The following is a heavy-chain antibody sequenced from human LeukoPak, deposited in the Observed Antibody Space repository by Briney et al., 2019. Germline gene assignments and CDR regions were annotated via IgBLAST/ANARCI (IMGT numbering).Heavy chain of an antibody. CDR2: INLNGNT. CDR3: ARSSYDDNSGYYYSDY. CDR1: GGSFSGYY. J-gene: IGHJ4*02. V-gene: IGHV4-34*01. Sequence: PSETLSLTCAVYGGSFSGYYWSWIRQAPGKGLEWIGEINLNGNTNYNPSLKSRVTISVDTSKNQFSLNLSSVTAADTAVYYCARSSYDDNSGYYYSDYWGQGTLVTVSP. D-gene: IGHD3-22*01.